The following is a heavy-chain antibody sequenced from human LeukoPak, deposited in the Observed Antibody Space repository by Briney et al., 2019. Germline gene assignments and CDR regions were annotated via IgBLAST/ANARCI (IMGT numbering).Heavy chain of an antibody. J-gene: IGHJ3*02. CDR1: GGSISSSSYY. CDR3: ARDVRPGGLLLSAFDI. D-gene: IGHD2-15*01. V-gene: IGHV4-39*07. CDR2: IYYSGST. Sequence: PSETLSLTCTVSGGSISSSSYYWGWIRQPPGKGLEWIGSIYYSGSTYYNPSLKSRVTISVDTSKNQFSLKLSSVTAADTAVYYCARDVRPGGLLLSAFDIWGQGTMVTVSS.